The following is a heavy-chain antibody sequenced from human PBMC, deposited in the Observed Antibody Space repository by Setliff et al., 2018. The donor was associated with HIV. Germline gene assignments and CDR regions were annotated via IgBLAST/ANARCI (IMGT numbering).Heavy chain of an antibody. Sequence: LRLSCAASGFTFSSYWMHWVRQAPGKGLVWVSRINSDGSSTSYADSVKGRFTISRDNAKNTLYLQMNSLRAEDTAVYYCARDGPYYDILTGYSRGYYYYYMDVWGKGTTVIVSS. CDR2: INSDGSST. J-gene: IGHJ6*03. V-gene: IGHV3-74*01. D-gene: IGHD3-9*01. CDR3: ARDGPYYDILTGYSRGYYYYYMDV. CDR1: GFTFSSYW.